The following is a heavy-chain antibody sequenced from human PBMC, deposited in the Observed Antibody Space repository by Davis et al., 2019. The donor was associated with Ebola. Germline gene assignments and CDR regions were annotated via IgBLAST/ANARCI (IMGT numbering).Heavy chain of an antibody. CDR3: AREFYYDSSGYYFYYYGMDV. CDR1: GYTFTSYG. D-gene: IGHD3-22*01. Sequence: ASVKVSCKASGYTFTSYGISWVRQAPGQGLEWMGWISAYNGNPNYAQKLQGRVTMTTDTSTSTAYMELRSLRSDDTAVYYCAREFYYDSSGYYFYYYGMDVWGQGTTVTVSS. V-gene: IGHV1-18*04. J-gene: IGHJ6*02. CDR2: ISAYNGNP.